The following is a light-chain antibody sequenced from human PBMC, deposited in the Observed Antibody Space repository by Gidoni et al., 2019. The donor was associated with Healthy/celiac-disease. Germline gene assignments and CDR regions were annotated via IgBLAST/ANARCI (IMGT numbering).Light chain of an antibody. CDR3: QQYYSTPFT. CDR1: QSVLYSSNNKNY. J-gene: IGKJ3*01. CDR2: WAS. Sequence: EIVMTQAPDHLAGSLGERATINCKSSQSVLYSSNNKNYLAWYQQKPGQPPKLLIYWASTRESGVPDRFSGSGSGTDFTLTISSLQAEDVAVYYCQQYYSTPFTFGPGTKVDIK. V-gene: IGKV4-1*01.